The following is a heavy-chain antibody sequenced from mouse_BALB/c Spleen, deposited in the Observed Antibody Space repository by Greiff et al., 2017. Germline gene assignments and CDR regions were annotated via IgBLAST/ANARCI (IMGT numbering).Heavy chain of an antibody. CDR3: TREGITTVVATDY. D-gene: IGHD1-1*01. CDR2: IYPGNSDT. V-gene: IGHV1-5*01. Sequence: VQLKESGTVLARPGASVKMSCKASGYTFPSYWMHWVKQRPGQGLEWIGAIYPGNSDTSYNQKFKGKAKLTAVTSTSTAYMELSSLTNEDSAVYYCTREGITTVVATDYWGQGTTLTVSS. CDR1: GYTFPSYW. J-gene: IGHJ2*01.